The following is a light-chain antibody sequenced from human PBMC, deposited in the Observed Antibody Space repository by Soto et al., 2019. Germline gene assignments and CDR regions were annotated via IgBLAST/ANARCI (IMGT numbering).Light chain of an antibody. Sequence: EIVLTQSPATLSLSPGERATLSCRASQSVSSYLAWYQQKPGQAPRLLIYDASNRATDIPARFSGSGSGTGFTLTISSPEPEDFAVYYCLQRSGWPWTFGQGTRVVIK. CDR2: DAS. J-gene: IGKJ1*01. CDR3: LQRSGWPWT. V-gene: IGKV3-11*01. CDR1: QSVSSY.